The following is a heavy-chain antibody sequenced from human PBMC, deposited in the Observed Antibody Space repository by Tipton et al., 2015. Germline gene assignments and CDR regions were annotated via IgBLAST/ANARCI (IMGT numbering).Heavy chain of an antibody. CDR3: ARSRYTVTPDS. D-gene: IGHD4-17*01. J-gene: IGHJ4*02. V-gene: IGHV4-38-2*01. CDR1: GYSISSGYY. CDR2: FFHSGNT. Sequence: TLSLTCDVSGYSISSGYYWSWIRQPPGKGLEWIGSFFHSGNTFHNPSLRSRVIILVDTSKNQISLTVTSVTAADTAVYYCARSRYTVTPDSWGQGTLVTVSS.